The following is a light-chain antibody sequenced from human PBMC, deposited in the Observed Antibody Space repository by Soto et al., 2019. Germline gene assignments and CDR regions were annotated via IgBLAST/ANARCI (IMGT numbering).Light chain of an antibody. CDR2: GAS. CDR3: QQYAGSPPRT. J-gene: IGKJ1*01. CDR1: QSISSNY. V-gene: IGKV3-20*01. Sequence: EIVLTQSPGTLSLSPGERATLSCRASQSISSNYLAWYQQRPGQAPRLLIYGASSRATGIPDRFSGSGSGTHFTLTISRLEPEDFAVYYCQQYAGSPPRTFGQGTQGEIK.